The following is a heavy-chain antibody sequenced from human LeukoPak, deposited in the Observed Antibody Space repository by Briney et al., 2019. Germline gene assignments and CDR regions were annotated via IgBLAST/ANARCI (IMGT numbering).Heavy chain of an antibody. V-gene: IGHV1-2*02. Sequence: ASVKVSCKASGYTFTGYYMHWVRQAPGRGLEWMGWINPNSGGTNYAQKFQGRVTMTRDTSISTAYMELSRLRSDDTAVYYCAREPVYGSGSYSGVDYWGQGTLVTVSS. CDR1: GYTFTGYY. CDR3: AREPVYGSGSYSGVDY. J-gene: IGHJ4*02. D-gene: IGHD3-10*01. CDR2: INPNSGGT.